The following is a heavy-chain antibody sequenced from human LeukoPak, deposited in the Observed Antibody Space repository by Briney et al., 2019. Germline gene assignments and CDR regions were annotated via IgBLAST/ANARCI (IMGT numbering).Heavy chain of an antibody. CDR3: ARDYLYAFDY. CDR2: ISGSGNAK. D-gene: IGHD2-2*01. J-gene: IGHJ4*02. Sequence: GGSLRLSCAASGFSFSSYIMNWVRQAPGKGLEWVSYISGSGNAKHYTDSVKGRFTISRDNAKNALYLQMNSLRAEDTAVYFCARDYLYAFDYWGQGTLVTVSS. CDR1: GFSFSSYI. V-gene: IGHV3-48*01.